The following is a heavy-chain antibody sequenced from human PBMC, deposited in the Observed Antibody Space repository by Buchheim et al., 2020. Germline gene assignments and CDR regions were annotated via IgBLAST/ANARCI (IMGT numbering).Heavy chain of an antibody. D-gene: IGHD3-22*01. CDR2: INADNGNT. J-gene: IGHJ5*01. V-gene: IGHV1-3*01. CDR1: GYTFIAYA. Sequence: QVQLVQSGTDVKKPGASVKVSCKASGYTFIAYALNWVRQAPGQRLEWMGWINADNGNTKYSEKFQGRVTITRDTPATTVYMELRSLTSEDTAVYYCARSAIYDTNGYYFGSWGQGTL. CDR3: ARSAIYDTNGYYFGS.